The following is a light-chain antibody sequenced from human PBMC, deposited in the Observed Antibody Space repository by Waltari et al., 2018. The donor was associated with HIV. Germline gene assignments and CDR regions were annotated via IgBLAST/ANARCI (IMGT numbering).Light chain of an antibody. J-gene: IGLJ3*02. CDR3: CSDAVTCTWV. V-gene: IGLV2-11*01. CDR2: CVS. CDR1: SSDVGGYNY. Sequence: QSALTQPRSVSGSPGQAVTISCTGTSSDVGGYNYVSRYQQHPANAPKPRFWCVSPPPAGVPCRFSGSMSCAASSLTSSGLQADDESDYYCCSDAVTCTWVFGGGTRLTVL.